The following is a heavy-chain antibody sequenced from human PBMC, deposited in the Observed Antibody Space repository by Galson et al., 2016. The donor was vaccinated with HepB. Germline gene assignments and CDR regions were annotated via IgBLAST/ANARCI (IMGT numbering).Heavy chain of an antibody. D-gene: IGHD3-10*01. CDR2: PSGSGGST. CDR3: VKQDRWVRGVGLLKYYFDH. V-gene: IGHV3-23*01. Sequence: SLRLSCAASGYTFSNYAMSWVRQAPGKGLQWVSAPSGSGGSTYYADTVQGRFTISRDNSKNTLSLQMNSLRAEDTAVDYCVKQDRWVRGVGLLKYYFDHWGQGTLLTVSS. J-gene: IGHJ4*02. CDR1: GYTFSNYA.